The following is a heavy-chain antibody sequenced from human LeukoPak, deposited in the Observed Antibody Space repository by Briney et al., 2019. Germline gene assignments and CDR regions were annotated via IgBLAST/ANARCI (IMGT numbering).Heavy chain of an antibody. Sequence: GASVKVSCKASGGTFSSYAISWVRQAPGQGLEWMGGIIPIFGTANYAQKFQGRVTITADESTSTAYMELSSLRPEDTAVYYCARAPIAVAGMAGWFDPWGQGTLVTVSS. CDR2: IIPIFGTA. CDR1: GGTFSSYA. V-gene: IGHV1-69*01. CDR3: ARAPIAVAGMAGWFDP. J-gene: IGHJ5*02. D-gene: IGHD6-19*01.